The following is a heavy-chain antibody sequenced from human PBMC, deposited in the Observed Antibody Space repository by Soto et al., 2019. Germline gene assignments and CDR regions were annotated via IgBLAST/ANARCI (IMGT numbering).Heavy chain of an antibody. CDR1: GYSFINFG. D-gene: IGHD2-2*01. J-gene: IGHJ6*02. CDR2: IIPIFGTA. CDR3: ARAQWDIVVVPAAIADKLYGMDV. V-gene: IGHV1-69*06. Sequence: GASVKVSCKASGYSFINFGISWVRQAPGQGLEWMGGIIPIFGTANYAQKFQGRVTITADKSTSTAYMELSSLRSEDTAVYYCARAQWDIVVVPAAIADKLYGMDVWGQGTTVTVSS.